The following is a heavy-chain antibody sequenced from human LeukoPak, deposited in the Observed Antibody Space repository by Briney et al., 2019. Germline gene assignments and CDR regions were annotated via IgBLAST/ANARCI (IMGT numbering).Heavy chain of an antibody. CDR3: AKGHDDFRQFDY. Sequence: SVNVSCKASGGTFPNYAISWVRKAPGQGLEWMGGIIPIFGTGDSAQKFQGRLTITADESTRTTYMELSSLRSEDTAVYYCAKGHDDFRQFDYWGQGTLITVSS. J-gene: IGHJ4*02. CDR1: GGTFPNYA. D-gene: IGHD3-3*01. V-gene: IGHV1-69*13. CDR2: IIPIFGTG.